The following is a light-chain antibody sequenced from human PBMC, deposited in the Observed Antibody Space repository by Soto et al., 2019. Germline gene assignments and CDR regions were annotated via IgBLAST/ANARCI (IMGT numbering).Light chain of an antibody. CDR3: HQYNSWPPGT. J-gene: IGKJ2*01. V-gene: IGKV3-15*01. CDR2: DAS. CDR1: QSISRS. Sequence: EIVLTQFPAILSVSPGERATLSCRASQSISRSLAWYQQKPGQAPRLLISDASTRATGIPARFSGSGSGTEFTLTISSLQSEDFALYYCHQYNSWPPGTFGQGTKVEIK.